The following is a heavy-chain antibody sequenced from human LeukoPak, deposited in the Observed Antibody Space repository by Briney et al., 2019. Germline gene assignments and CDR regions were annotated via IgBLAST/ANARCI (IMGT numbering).Heavy chain of an antibody. CDR3: AREGPICSSTSCHRAFDY. D-gene: IGHD2-2*01. CDR1: GGSISSYY. J-gene: IGHJ4*02. Sequence: SETLSLTCTVSGGSISSYYWSWIRQPPGKGLEWIGYIYYSGSTNYNPSLKSRVTISVDTSKNQFSLKLSSATAADTAVYYCAREGPICSSTSCHRAFDYWGQGTLVTVSS. CDR2: IYYSGST. V-gene: IGHV4-59*01.